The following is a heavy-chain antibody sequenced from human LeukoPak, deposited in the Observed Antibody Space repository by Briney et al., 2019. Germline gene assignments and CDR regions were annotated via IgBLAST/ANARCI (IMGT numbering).Heavy chain of an antibody. CDR1: GFTFSNYW. J-gene: IGHJ6*03. D-gene: IGHD1-26*01. CDR2: INSFGSST. V-gene: IGHV3-74*01. CDR3: ARDREYYYMDV. Sequence: GGSLRLSCAASGFTFSNYWMYWVRQAPGKGLVWVSRINSFGSSTSYADSVKGRFTISRDNAKNTVYLQMNSLRAEDTAVYYCARDREYYYMDVWGRGTTVTISS.